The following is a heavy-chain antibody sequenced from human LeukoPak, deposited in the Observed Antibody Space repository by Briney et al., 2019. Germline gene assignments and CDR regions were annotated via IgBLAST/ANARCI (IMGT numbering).Heavy chain of an antibody. CDR1: GFTFDDYA. Sequence: GGSLRLSCAASGFTFDDYAMHWVRQSPGKGLEGVSGISWNSGNIGYADSVKGRFTIARDNAKNSLYLQMNSLRVEDTALYYCAKATGYDFWSRWFDYWGQGTLVTVSS. CDR3: AKATGYDFWSRWFDY. D-gene: IGHD3-3*01. V-gene: IGHV3-9*01. CDR2: ISWNSGNI. J-gene: IGHJ4*02.